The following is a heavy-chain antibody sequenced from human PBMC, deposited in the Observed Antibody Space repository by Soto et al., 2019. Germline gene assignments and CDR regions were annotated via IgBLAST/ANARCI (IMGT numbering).Heavy chain of an antibody. J-gene: IGHJ6*02. V-gene: IGHV3-30*18. CDR2: ISYDGSNK. CDR3: AKNSRYYGMDV. Sequence: PGGSLRLSCAASGFTFSSYGMHWVRQAPGEGLEWVAVISYDGSNKYYADSVKGRFTISRDNSKNTLYLQMNSLRAEDTAVYYCAKNSRYYGMDVWGQGTTVTVSS. CDR1: GFTFSSYG.